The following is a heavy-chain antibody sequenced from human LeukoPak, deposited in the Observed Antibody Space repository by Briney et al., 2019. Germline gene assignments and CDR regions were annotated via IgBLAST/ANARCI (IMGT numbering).Heavy chain of an antibody. CDR2: INPNSGGT. CDR3: ARDRVDGDYGEGGY. J-gene: IGHJ4*02. Sequence: GASVKVSCKASGYTFTGYYMHWVRQAPGQGLEWMGWINPNSGGTNYAQKFQGRVTMTRDTSISTAYMELSRLRSDDTAIYYCARDRVDGDYGEGGYWGPGTLVTVSS. V-gene: IGHV1-2*02. D-gene: IGHD4-17*01. CDR1: GYTFTGYY.